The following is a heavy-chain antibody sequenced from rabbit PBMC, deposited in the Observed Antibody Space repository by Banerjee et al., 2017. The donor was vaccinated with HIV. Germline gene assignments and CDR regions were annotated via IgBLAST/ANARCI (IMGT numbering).Heavy chain of an antibody. CDR1: GFDLSSYYY. D-gene: IGHD2-1*01. V-gene: IGHV1S43*01. Sequence: QQQLVESGGGLVKPGASLTLTCKASGFDLSSYYYMCWVRQAPGKGLEWIGYIDPVFGSTDYASWVNGRFTISSHNAQNTLYLQLNSLTAADTATYFCARDRYSYDDYGDPISSTRLDLWGPGTLVTVS. CDR3: ARDRYSYDDYGDPISSTRLDL. CDR2: IDPVFGST. J-gene: IGHJ3*01.